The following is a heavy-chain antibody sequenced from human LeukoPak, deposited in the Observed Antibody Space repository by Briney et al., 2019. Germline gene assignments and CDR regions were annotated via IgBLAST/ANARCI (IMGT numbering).Heavy chain of an antibody. D-gene: IGHD2-15*01. CDR3: ARVVVAATGFQH. J-gene: IGHJ1*01. V-gene: IGHV3-21*01. Sequence: GGSLSLLCAASGFTFSRYSVKCLRQAPGGGLEGVSYIISSSSYIYYADSVKGRFTISRDNAKNSLYLQMNSLRADGTAVYFCARVVVAATGFQHWGQGTLVTVSS. CDR2: IISSSSYI. CDR1: GFTFSRYS.